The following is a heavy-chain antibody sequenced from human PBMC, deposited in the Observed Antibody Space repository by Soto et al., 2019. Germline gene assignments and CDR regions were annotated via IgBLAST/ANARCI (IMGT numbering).Heavy chain of an antibody. CDR1: GFTFSSYA. Sequence: GGSLRLSCAASGFTFSSYAMYWVRQAPGKGLEWLAFISHDGNNTYYADSVKGRFTISRDNYKNMLYLQMNSLRAEDTAVYYCAKDRRITMVRGVLRAFDSWGQGNLVTVSS. V-gene: IGHV3-30-3*02. CDR3: AKDRRITMVRGVLRAFDS. CDR2: ISHDGNNT. D-gene: IGHD3-10*01. J-gene: IGHJ4*01.